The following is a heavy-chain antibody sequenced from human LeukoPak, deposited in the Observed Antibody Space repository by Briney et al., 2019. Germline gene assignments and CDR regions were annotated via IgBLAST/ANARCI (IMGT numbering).Heavy chain of an antibody. D-gene: IGHD5-18*01. V-gene: IGHV3-23*01. Sequence: GSLRLSCAASGFTFSSYAMSWVRQAPGKGLEWVSAISGSGGSTYYADSVKGRFTISRDNSKNTLYLQMNSLRAEDTAVYYCAKDHTAMDFFDYWGQGTLVTVSS. CDR3: AKDHTAMDFFDY. CDR2: ISGSGGST. J-gene: IGHJ4*02. CDR1: GFTFSSYA.